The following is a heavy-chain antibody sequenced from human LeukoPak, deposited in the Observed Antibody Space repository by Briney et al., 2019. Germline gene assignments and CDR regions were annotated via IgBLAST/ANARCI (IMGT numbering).Heavy chain of an antibody. V-gene: IGHV3-74*01. J-gene: IGHJ4*02. Sequence: AESLTLSCAASGFTFSTYWMHWVRQAPGKGLVWLSGIASDRSSATYADSVKGRFTISRDNAKSTLYLQMNSLSDEDTAVYYCARDVYYHRSGCDYWGQGTLVTVSS. D-gene: IGHD3-22*01. CDR3: ARDVYYHRSGCDY. CDR2: IASDRSSA. CDR1: GFTFSTYW.